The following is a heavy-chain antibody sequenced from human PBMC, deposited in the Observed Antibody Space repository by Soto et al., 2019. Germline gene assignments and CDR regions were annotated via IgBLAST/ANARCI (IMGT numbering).Heavy chain of an antibody. D-gene: IGHD3-10*01. CDR1: GYTFTGYY. CDR3: ARAYGSGSYYAYNWFDP. Sequence: ASVKVSCKASGYTFTGYYIHWVRQAPGQGLEWMGWINPNSGGTNYAQKFQGWVTMTRDTSISTAYMELSRLRSDDTAVYYCARAYGSGSYYAYNWFDPWGQGTLVTVSS. V-gene: IGHV1-2*04. CDR2: INPNSGGT. J-gene: IGHJ5*02.